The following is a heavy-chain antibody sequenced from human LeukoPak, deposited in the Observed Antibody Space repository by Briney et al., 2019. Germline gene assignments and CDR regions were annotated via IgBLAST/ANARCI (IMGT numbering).Heavy chain of an antibody. J-gene: IGHJ4*02. Sequence: GGSLRLSCAASGFTFSDHYMDWVRQAPGKGLEWVGSSRNKANSYTTEYAASVKGRFTTSRDESKNSLSLQMNSLKTEDTAVYYCGRVYNSKWSGSFLDNWGRGTLVTVSS. CDR1: GFTFSDHY. V-gene: IGHV3-72*01. CDR3: GRVYNSKWSGSFLDN. CDR2: SRNKANSYTT. D-gene: IGHD6-13*01.